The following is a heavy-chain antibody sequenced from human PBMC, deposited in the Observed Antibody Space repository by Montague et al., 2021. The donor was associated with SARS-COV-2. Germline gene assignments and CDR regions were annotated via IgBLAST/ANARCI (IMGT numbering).Heavy chain of an antibody. CDR3: ARLGDGVGPSPILGVGAYYSYYYMDV. V-gene: IGHV4-34*01. CDR2: IHHGGST. D-gene: IGHD3-10*01. Sequence: SETLSLTCAVHGGSFSTYYWNWIRQPPGKGLEWIGEIHHGGSTNYNPSLKSRVTISADTSKNQFSLKLTSVAAADTAVYYCARLGDGVGPSPILGVGAYYSYYYMDVWGKGTTVTVSS. J-gene: IGHJ6*03. CDR1: GGSFSTYY.